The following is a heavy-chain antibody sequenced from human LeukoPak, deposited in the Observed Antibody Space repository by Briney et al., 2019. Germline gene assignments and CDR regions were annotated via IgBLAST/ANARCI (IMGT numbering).Heavy chain of an antibody. CDR3: ARTSSGSYYGY. J-gene: IGHJ4*02. V-gene: IGHV3-23*01. D-gene: IGHD1-26*01. CDR1: GFTFSTYA. CDR2: ISGSGART. Sequence: GGSLRLSCAVSGFTFSTYAMSWVRQAPGKGLDWVSGISGSGARTYYADSVKGRLTISRDNSKNTLYLQMNSLRAEDTAVYYCARTSSGSYYGYWGQGTLVTVSS.